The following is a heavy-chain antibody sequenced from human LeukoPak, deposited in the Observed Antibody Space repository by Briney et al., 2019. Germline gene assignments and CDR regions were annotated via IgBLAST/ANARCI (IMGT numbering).Heavy chain of an antibody. CDR2: IKWNGGST. V-gene: IGHV3-20*04. D-gene: IGHD3-3*01. CDR1: GFTFDDYG. J-gene: IGHJ4*02. CDR3: AKDPLPTRPYYDFWSGYSSYFDY. Sequence: GGSLRLSCAASGFTFDDYGMSWVRQAPGKGLEWVSGIKWNGGSTGYADSVKGRFTISRDNSKNTLYLQMNSLRAEDTAVYYCAKDPLPTRPYYDFWSGYSSYFDYWGQGTLVTVSS.